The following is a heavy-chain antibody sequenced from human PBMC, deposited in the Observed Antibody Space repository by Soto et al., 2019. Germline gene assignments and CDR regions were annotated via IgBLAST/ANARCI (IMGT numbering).Heavy chain of an antibody. J-gene: IGHJ6*03. D-gene: IGHD2-15*01. CDR3: ARLRGYCSGGSCYSNYYYYMDV. V-gene: IGHV4-39*01. Sequence: PSETLSLTCTFSGGSISSSSYYWGWIRQPPGKGLEWIGSIYYSGSTYYNPSLKSRVTISVDTSKNQFSLKLSSVTAADTAVYYCARLRGYCSGGSCYSNYYYYMDVWGKGTTVTVSS. CDR2: IYYSGST. CDR1: GGSISSSSYY.